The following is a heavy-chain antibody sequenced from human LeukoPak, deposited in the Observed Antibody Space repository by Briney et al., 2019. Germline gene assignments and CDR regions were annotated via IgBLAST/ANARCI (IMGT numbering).Heavy chain of an antibody. V-gene: IGHV3-48*03. D-gene: IGHD5-18*01. Sequence: GGSLRLSCAASGFTFSNYAMNWVRQAPGKGLEWVSYMSSSGSTIYYADSVKGRFTISRDNAKNSLYLQMNSLRAEDTAVYYCARDSADTAIAFDYWGQGTLVTVSS. J-gene: IGHJ4*02. CDR1: GFTFSNYA. CDR3: ARDSADTAIAFDY. CDR2: MSSSGSTI.